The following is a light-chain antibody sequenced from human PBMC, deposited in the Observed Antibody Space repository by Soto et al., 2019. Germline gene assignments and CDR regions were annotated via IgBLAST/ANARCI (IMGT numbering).Light chain of an antibody. Sequence: DIKMTQSPSTLSASVGDRVTITCRASQSISSWLAWYQQKPGKAPKLLIYDASSLESGVPSRFSGSGSGTEFTLTISSLQPDDFATYYCQQYNSYWWTFGQGTKVDI. CDR3: QQYNSYWWT. J-gene: IGKJ1*01. CDR1: QSISSW. V-gene: IGKV1-5*01. CDR2: DAS.